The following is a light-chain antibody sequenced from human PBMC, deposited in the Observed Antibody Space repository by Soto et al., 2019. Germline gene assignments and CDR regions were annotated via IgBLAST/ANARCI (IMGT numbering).Light chain of an antibody. V-gene: IGKV1-5*01. CDR3: QQYSTYWT. CDR2: NAS. CDR1: QSIGSW. Sequence: DIQMTQSPSTLSASVGDRVTFTCRASQSIGSWLAWYQQKPGKAPKLLIYNASSLQRGVPSRFSGSGSGTEFTLTISSLQPDDFATYYCQQYSTYWTFGQGTKVEIK. J-gene: IGKJ1*01.